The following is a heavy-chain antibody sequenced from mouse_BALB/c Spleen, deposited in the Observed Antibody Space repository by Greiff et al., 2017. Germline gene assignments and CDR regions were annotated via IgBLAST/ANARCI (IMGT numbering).Heavy chain of an antibody. CDR3: ARDGYYGFAY. D-gene: IGHD2-3*01. J-gene: IGHJ3*01. Sequence: DVKLVESGGGLVQPGGSLRLSCATSGFTFTDYYMSWVRQPPGKALEWLGFIRNKANCYTTEYSASVKGRFTISRDNSQSILYLQMNTLRAEDSATYYCARDGYYGFAYWGQGTLVTVSA. CDR2: IRNKANCYTT. V-gene: IGHV7-3*02. CDR1: GFTFTDYY.